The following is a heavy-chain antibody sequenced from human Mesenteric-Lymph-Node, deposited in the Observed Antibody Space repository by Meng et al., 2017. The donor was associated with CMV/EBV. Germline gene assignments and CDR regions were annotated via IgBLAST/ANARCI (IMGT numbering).Heavy chain of an antibody. CDR2: IYYSGST. CDR3: ARGTRYCSSTSCYGYWFDP. D-gene: IGHD2-2*01. Sequence: SETLSLTCTVSGGSISSSSYYWGWIRQPPGKGLEWIGSIYYSGSTYYNPSLKSRVTISVDTSKNQFSLKLSSVTAADTAVYYCARGTRYCSSTSCYGYWFDPWGQGTLVTVSS. V-gene: IGHV4-39*07. CDR1: GGSISSSSYY. J-gene: IGHJ5*02.